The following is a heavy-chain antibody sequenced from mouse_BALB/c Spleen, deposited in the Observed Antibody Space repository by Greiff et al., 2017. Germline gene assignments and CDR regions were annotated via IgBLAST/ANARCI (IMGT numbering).Heavy chain of an antibody. Sequence: EVKLVESGGGLVKPGGSLKLSCAASGFTFSSYAMSWVRQTPEKRLEWVASISSGGSTYYPDSVKGRFTISRDNARNILYLQMSSLRSEDTAMYYCARGGDTTAWFAYWGQGTLVTVSA. CDR3: ARGGDTTAWFAY. V-gene: IGHV5-6-5*01. CDR2: ISSGGST. D-gene: IGHD1-1*01. J-gene: IGHJ3*01. CDR1: GFTFSSYA.